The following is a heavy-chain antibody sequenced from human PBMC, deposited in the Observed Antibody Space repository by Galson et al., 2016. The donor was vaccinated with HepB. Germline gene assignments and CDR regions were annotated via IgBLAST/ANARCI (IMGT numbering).Heavy chain of an antibody. D-gene: IGHD4-11*01. V-gene: IGHV3-7*01. CDR2: IKADGRDK. J-gene: IGHJ3*01. CDR1: GFTFSHFW. CDR3: VRDDYLDV. Sequence: SLRLSCAASGFTFSHFWMSWVRQAPGKGLEWVADIKADGRDKFYVDPVKGRFTIARDNTKNSLYLQMNSLRAEDTAVYYCVRDDYLDVWGQGTMVIVSS.